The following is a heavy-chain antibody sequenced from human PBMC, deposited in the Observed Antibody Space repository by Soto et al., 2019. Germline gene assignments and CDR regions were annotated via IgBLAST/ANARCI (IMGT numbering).Heavy chain of an antibody. CDR2: INHSGST. D-gene: IGHD4-17*01. J-gene: IGHJ3*01. Sequence: QVQLQQWGAGLLKPSETLSLTCAVYGGSFSGYYWSWIRQPPGKGLEWIGEINHSGSTNYNPSLKSRVTISVDTSKNQFSLKLSSVTAADTAVYYCARAAAIIGYGGNPDAFGVWGQGTMVTVSS. CDR1: GGSFSGYY. CDR3: ARAAAIIGYGGNPDAFGV. V-gene: IGHV4-34*01.